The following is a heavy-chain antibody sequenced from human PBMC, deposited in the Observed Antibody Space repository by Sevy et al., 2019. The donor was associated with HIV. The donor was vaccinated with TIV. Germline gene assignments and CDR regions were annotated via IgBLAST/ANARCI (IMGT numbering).Heavy chain of an antibody. J-gene: IGHJ4*02. CDR1: GFTFSSYG. Sequence: GGSLRLSCAASGFTFSSYGMHWVRQGPGKGLEWVAVIWFDGSNTYYADSVKGRFTISRDIAKNTLHLQMNSLRAEDTMVYYCARDLEFYDSGDYGPAFMPDYWGQGTLVTVSS. V-gene: IGHV3-33*01. D-gene: IGHD4-17*01. CDR2: IWFDGSNT. CDR3: ARDLEFYDSGDYGPAFMPDY.